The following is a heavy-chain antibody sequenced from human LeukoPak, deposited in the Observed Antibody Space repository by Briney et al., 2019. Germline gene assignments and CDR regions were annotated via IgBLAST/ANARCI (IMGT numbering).Heavy chain of an antibody. V-gene: IGHV3-66*01. Sequence: PGGSLRLSGAASGFTVSNNYMGWVRQAPARGLGWVSVIYSVGSTYYADSVRGRVTISRDNSKNTLYLQMNSLRVEDTAVYYCAGSLAYCGGDCRLGDYWGQGTLVTVSS. CDR2: IYSVGST. CDR3: AGSLAYCGGDCRLGDY. J-gene: IGHJ4*02. CDR1: GFTVSNNY. D-gene: IGHD2-21*02.